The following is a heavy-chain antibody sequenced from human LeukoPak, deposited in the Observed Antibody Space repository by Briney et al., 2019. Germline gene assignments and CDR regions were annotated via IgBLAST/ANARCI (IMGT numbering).Heavy chain of an antibody. V-gene: IGHV3-74*01. J-gene: IGHJ4*02. D-gene: IGHD2-2*01. CDR2: INSDGSST. CDR3: ARDTYSTTWHEIRY. CDR1: GFTFSNYW. Sequence: QPGGSLRLSCAASGFTFSNYWMHWVRQAPGKGLVWVSRINSDGSSTSYADSVKGRVTISRDNAKNTLYLQMNSLRAEDTAVYYCARDTYSTTWHEIRYWGQGTLVTVSS.